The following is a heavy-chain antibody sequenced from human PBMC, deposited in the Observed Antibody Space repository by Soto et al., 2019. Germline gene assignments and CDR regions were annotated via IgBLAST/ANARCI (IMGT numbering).Heavy chain of an antibody. Sequence: QVHLEQWGAGLLNPSETLSLTCAVYGGSLSGYYWSWVRQSPGKGLEWIGEINHSGTTNYNPSLNTRVTISGDTSKLQFSLWLSSVTAADSAVYYCASYHYLDLWTGSRHYMDVWGRGTTVTVSS. CDR3: ASYHYLDLWTGSRHYMDV. CDR2: INHSGTT. CDR1: GGSLSGYY. J-gene: IGHJ6*03. V-gene: IGHV4-34*01. D-gene: IGHD3-9*01.